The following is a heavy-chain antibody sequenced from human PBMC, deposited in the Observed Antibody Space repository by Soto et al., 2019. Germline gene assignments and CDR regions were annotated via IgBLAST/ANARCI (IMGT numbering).Heavy chain of an antibody. D-gene: IGHD5-18*01. CDR1: GGTFSSYA. CDR2: IIPIFGTA. CDR3: ARDRTDSYGDINWFDP. J-gene: IGHJ5*02. V-gene: IGHV1-69*13. Sequence: GASVKVSCKASGGTFSSYAISWVRQAPGQGLEWMGGIIPIFGTANYAQKFQGRVTITADESTSTAYMELSSLRSEDTAVYYCARDRTDSYGDINWFDPWGQGTLVTVSS.